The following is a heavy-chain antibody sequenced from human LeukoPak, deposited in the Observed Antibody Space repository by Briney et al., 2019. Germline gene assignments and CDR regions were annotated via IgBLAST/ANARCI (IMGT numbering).Heavy chain of an antibody. CDR2: ISAYNGNT. Sequence: ASVKVSCKASGYTFTSYGISWVRQAPGQGLEWMGWISAYNGNTNYAQKLQGRVTMTTDTSTSTAYMELRSLRSDDTAVYYCARGGITMVRGVMGGVYWGQGTLVTVSS. CDR1: GYTFTSYG. J-gene: IGHJ4*02. V-gene: IGHV1-18*01. CDR3: ARGGITMVRGVMGGVY. D-gene: IGHD3-10*01.